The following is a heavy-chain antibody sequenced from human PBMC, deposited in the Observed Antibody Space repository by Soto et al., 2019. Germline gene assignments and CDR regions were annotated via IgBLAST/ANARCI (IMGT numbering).Heavy chain of an antibody. CDR3: ARLLWFGELSDGMDV. CDR1: GGSISSSNW. Sequence: SETLSLTCAVSGGSISSSNWWSWVRQPPGKGLEWIGEIYHSGSTNYNPSLKSRVTISVDKSKNQFSLKLSSVTAADTAVYYCARLLWFGELSDGMDVWGQGTTVTVSS. CDR2: IYHSGST. D-gene: IGHD3-10*01. V-gene: IGHV4-4*02. J-gene: IGHJ6*02.